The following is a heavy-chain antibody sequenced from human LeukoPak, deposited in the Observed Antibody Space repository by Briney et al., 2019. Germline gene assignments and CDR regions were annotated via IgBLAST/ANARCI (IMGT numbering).Heavy chain of an antibody. CDR1: GSIFTSYW. D-gene: IGHD1-7*01. CDR2: IYPGDSDT. Sequence: GAPPQTSSEGSGSIFTSYWNGWGRPQPGKSREEMGIIYPGDSDTRYSPSFQGQVTISADKSISTAYLQWSSLKASDTAMYYCARHDNSQAGTSFLSIDYWGQGTLVTVSS. V-gene: IGHV5-51*01. CDR3: ARHDNSQAGTSFLSIDY. J-gene: IGHJ4*02.